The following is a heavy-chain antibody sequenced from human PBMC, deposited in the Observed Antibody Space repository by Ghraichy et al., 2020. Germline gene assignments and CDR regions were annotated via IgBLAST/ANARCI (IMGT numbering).Heavy chain of an antibody. V-gene: IGHV4-4*02. CDR1: GGSISSSNW. Sequence: SETLSLTCAVSGGSISSSNWWSWVRQPPGKGLEWIGEIYHSGSTNYNPSLKSRVTISVDKSKNQFSLKLSSVTAADTAVYYCARAGFSGWRHYFDYWGQGTLVTVSS. CDR2: IYHSGST. CDR3: ARAGFSGWRHYFDY. J-gene: IGHJ4*02. D-gene: IGHD6-19*01.